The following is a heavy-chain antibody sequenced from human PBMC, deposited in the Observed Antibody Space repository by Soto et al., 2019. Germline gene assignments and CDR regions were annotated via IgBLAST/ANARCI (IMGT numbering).Heavy chain of an antibody. CDR2: IDHDGPT. J-gene: IGHJ4*02. CDR1: GFTFSNYW. V-gene: IGHV3-74*01. Sequence: EVQLVESGGGLVQPGGSLRRSCAGSGFTFSNYWMHWVRQAPGKGLEWVSRIDHDGPTDYADSVRGRFTISRDNAENTLYLQMNSLSPEDTAVYYCVRDSHGDYWGQGTLVTVSS. CDR3: VRDSHGDY.